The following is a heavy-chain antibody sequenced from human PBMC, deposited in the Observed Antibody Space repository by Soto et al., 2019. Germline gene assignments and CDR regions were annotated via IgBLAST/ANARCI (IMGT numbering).Heavy chain of an antibody. Sequence: PSETRSLTCTVSGGSISSGGYYWSWIRQHPGKGLEWIGYIYYSGSTYYNPSLKSRVTISVDTSKNQFSLKLSSVTAADTAVYYCARSPNPGDPTYYFDYWGQGTLVTVSS. V-gene: IGHV4-31*03. D-gene: IGHD4-17*01. CDR2: IYYSGST. J-gene: IGHJ4*02. CDR1: GGSISSGGYY. CDR3: ARSPNPGDPTYYFDY.